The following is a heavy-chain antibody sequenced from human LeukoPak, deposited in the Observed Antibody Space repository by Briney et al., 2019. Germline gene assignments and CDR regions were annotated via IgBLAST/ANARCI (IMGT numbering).Heavy chain of an antibody. CDR1: GGSFSGYY. Sequence: KASETLSLTCAVYGGSFSGYYWSWIRQPPGKGLEWIGEINHSGSTNYNPSLKSRVTISVDTSKNQFSLKLSSVTAADTAVYYCARGAWGSGSYFDYWGQGTLVTVSS. D-gene: IGHD1-26*01. CDR3: ARGAWGSGSYFDY. CDR2: INHSGST. J-gene: IGHJ4*02. V-gene: IGHV4-34*01.